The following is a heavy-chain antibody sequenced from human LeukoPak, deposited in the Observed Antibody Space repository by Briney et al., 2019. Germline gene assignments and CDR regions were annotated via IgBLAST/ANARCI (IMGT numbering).Heavy chain of an antibody. CDR2: MKEDGSEK. CDR1: RFIFSSYW. V-gene: IGHV3-7*01. CDR3: ARLRYSSTWLFDY. Sequence: PGGSLRLSCVASRFIFSSYWMSWVRQAPGKGLEWVANMKEDGSEKYYVDSVKGRFTISRDNAKSSLYLQMNSLRAEDTAVYYCARLRYSSTWLFDYWGQGTLVTVSS. J-gene: IGHJ4*02. D-gene: IGHD6-13*01.